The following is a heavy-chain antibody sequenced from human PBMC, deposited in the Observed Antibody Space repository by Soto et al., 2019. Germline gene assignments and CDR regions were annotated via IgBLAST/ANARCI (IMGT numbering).Heavy chain of an antibody. J-gene: IGHJ3*02. CDR1: GFICSSYD. V-gene: IGHV3-23*01. Sequence: GSLRLSCAASGFICSSYDMSWVRQAPGKGLEWVSTILVDGRTFYVDSVKGRLTISRDTSQNTVYLQMNSLTAGDTALYYCAKATATGGGAFDICGQGTMVTVSS. CDR3: AKATATGGGAFDI. CDR2: ILVDGRT. D-gene: IGHD2-8*02.